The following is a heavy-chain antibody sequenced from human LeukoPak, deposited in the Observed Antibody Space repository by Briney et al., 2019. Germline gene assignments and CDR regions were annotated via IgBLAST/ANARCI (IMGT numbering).Heavy chain of an antibody. D-gene: IGHD3-22*01. V-gene: IGHV1-2*02. CDR3: ARRCDTSSYYTYYFDY. J-gene: IGHJ4*02. CDR2: INPNSGGT. CDR1: GYTFTAYY. Sequence: GASVTVSCKASGYTFTAYYIHWVRQAPGQGREGMGWINPNSGGTNYAQKFQGRVTITRDTPISTAYMELSRLRSDDTALYFCARRCDTSSYYTYYFDYWGQGTLVTVSS.